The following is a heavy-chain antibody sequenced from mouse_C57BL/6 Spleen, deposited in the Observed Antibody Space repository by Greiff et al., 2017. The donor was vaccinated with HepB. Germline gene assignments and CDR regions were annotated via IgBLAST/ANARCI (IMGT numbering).Heavy chain of an antibody. CDR1: GYAFSSYW. Sequence: VQLQQSGAELVKPGASVKISCKASGYAFSSYWMNWVKQRPGKGLEWIGQIYPGDGDTNYNGKFKGKATLTADKSSSTAYMQLSSLTSEDSAVYYCARRLTGYYFDYWGQGTTLTVSS. D-gene: IGHD4-1*01. CDR2: IYPGDGDT. CDR3: ARRLTGYYFDY. V-gene: IGHV1-80*01. J-gene: IGHJ2*01.